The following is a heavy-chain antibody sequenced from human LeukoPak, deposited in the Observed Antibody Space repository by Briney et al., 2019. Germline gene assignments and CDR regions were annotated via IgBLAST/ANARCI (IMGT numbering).Heavy chain of an antibody. CDR1: GFTVSSNY. CDR3: ARATTGYSSSWYEVPSYYFDY. Sequence: QTGGSLRLSCAASGFTVSSNYMSWVRQAPGKGLEWVSVIYSGGSTYYADSVKGRFTISRDNSKNTLYLQMNSLRAEDTAVYYCARATTGYSSSWYEVPSYYFDYWGQGTLVTVSS. J-gene: IGHJ4*02. D-gene: IGHD6-13*01. V-gene: IGHV3-66*01. CDR2: IYSGGST.